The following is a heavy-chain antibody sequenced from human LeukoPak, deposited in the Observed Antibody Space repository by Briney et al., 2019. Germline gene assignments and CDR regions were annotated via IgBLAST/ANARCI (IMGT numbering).Heavy chain of an antibody. CDR1: GFTFDDYA. CDR2: ISWNSGSI. J-gene: IGHJ4*02. CDR3: AKENNWSYWSYYFDY. D-gene: IGHD1-7*01. Sequence: GGSLRLSCAAFGFTFDDYAMHWVRQAPGKGLEWVSGISWNSGSIGYADSVKGRFTISRDNAKNSLYLQMNSLRAEDTALYYCAKENNWSYWSYYFDYWGQGTLVTVSS. V-gene: IGHV3-9*01.